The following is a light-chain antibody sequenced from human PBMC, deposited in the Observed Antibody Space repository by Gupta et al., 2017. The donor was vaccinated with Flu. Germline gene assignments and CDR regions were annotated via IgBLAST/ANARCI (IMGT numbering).Light chain of an antibody. V-gene: IGLV1-44*01. CDR2: SNN. CDR3: AAWDDSLNGV. Sequence: QSLLTQPPSASGAPGQMVTISCSGSSSNIGSNAVNWYQQRPGTAPKLLIYSNNQRTSGVPDRFSGSKSGTSASLAISGLQAEDEADYYCAAWDDSLNGVFGGGTKLTVL. J-gene: IGLJ2*01. CDR1: SSNIGSNA.